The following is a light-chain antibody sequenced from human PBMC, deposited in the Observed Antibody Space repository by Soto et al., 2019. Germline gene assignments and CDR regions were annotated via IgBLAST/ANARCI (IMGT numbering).Light chain of an antibody. CDR1: QSVSTW. Sequence: DIQLTQSPSTLSASVGDRVIVTCRASQSVSTWLAWYQQKPGKAPKIVIQKASTLESGVPSTFSGSGSGTEFTLTISTLQPDDFATYYCQQSYSTPRTFGQGTKVDIK. CDR3: QQSYSTPRT. CDR2: KAS. V-gene: IGKV1-5*03. J-gene: IGKJ1*01.